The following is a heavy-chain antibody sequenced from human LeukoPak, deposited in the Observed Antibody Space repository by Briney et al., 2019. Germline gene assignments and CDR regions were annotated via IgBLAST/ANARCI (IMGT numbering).Heavy chain of an antibody. D-gene: IGHD3-22*01. CDR3: AKTFYNYYDSSGNYYQDY. Sequence: GGSLRLSCAASGFTFSSYAMSWVRQAPGKGLEWVSAISGSGGSTYYADSVKGRFTISRDNSKNTLYLQMNSLRAEDTAVYYCAKTFYNYYDSSGNYYQDYWSQGTLVTVSS. J-gene: IGHJ4*02. CDR2: ISGSGGST. CDR1: GFTFSSYA. V-gene: IGHV3-23*01.